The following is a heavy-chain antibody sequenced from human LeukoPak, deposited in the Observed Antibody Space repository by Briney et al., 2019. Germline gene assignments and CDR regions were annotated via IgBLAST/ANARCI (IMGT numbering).Heavy chain of an antibody. CDR1: GYTFTSYA. V-gene: IGHV7-4-1*02. D-gene: IGHD6-19*01. CDR2: INTNTGNP. Sequence: GASAKVSCKASGYTFTSYAMNWVRQAPGQGLEWMGWINTNTGNPTYAQGFTGRFVFSLDTSVSTAYLQISSLKAEDTAVYYCARGQGSSGWYEGVDYWGQGTLVTVSS. CDR3: ARGQGSSGWYEGVDY. J-gene: IGHJ4*02.